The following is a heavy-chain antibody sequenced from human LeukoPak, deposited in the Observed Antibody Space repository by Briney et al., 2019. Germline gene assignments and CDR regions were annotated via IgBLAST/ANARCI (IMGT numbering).Heavy chain of an antibody. CDR3: ASVGGELVVPDAIFDAMSV. Sequence: GGSQRLSCAASGLTFNDFGMHWVRQAPGKWLEWVAFIGYDGINKYYAHSAKSRFTTARENSKTTLKLQMNSMRAEETAMYYSASVGGELVVPDAIFDAMSVGGQETTVTVSS. CDR2: IGYDGINK. D-gene: IGHD2-2*01. CDR1: GLTFNDFG. V-gene: IGHV3-30*02. J-gene: IGHJ6*02.